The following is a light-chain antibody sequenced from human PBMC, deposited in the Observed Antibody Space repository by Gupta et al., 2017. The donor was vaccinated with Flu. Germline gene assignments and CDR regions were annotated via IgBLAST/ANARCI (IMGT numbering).Light chain of an antibody. V-gene: IGKV3-20*01. CDR3: QQYGTSLYT. J-gene: IGKJ2*01. Sequence: SPGERATLSCRASQSVSIAWYQQKPGQAPRLLIYGASSRATGIPDRFSGSGSGADFTLTISRLEPEDSAVYYCQQYGTSLYTFGQGTKLEIK. CDR1: QSVS. CDR2: GAS.